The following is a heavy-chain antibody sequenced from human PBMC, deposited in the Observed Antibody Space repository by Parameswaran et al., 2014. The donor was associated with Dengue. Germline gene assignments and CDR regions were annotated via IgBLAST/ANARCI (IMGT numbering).Heavy chain of an antibody. CDR3: TRVLRFLEWSPPNWFDP. V-gene: IGHV3-49*02. D-gene: IGHD3-3*01. Sequence: RWIRQPPGKGLEWVGFIRSKAYGGTTEYAASVKGRFTISRDDSKSIAYLQMNSLKTEDTAVYYCTRVLRFLEWSPPNWFDPWGQGTPGHRLL. CDR2: IRSKAYGGTT. J-gene: IGHJ5*02.